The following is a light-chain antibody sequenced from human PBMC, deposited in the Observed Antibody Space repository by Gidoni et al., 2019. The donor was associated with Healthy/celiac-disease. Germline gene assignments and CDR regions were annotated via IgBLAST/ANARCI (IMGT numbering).Light chain of an antibody. CDR3: NSWDSSGNHVV. Sequence: SSELTQDPAVSVALGQTVRLTCQGDSLRSYYASWYQQKPGQAPVRVIYGKNNRPSGIPDRFSGASSGNTASLTITGAQAEDEADYYCNSWDSSGNHVVFGGGTKLTVL. V-gene: IGLV3-19*02. CDR1: SLRSYY. CDR2: GKN. J-gene: IGLJ2*01.